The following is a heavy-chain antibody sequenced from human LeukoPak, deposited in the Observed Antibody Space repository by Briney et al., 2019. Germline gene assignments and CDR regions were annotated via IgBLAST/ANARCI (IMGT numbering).Heavy chain of an antibody. CDR3: ARYCSSTSCSFFDY. D-gene: IGHD2-2*01. CDR2: IYHSRST. Sequence: SQTLSLTCAVSGGSISSSGYSWSWIRQPPGKGLEWIGYIYHSRSTYYNPSLKSRVTISVDRSKNQFSLKLSSVTAADTAVYYCARYCSSTSCSFFDYWGQGTLVTVSS. V-gene: IGHV4-30-2*01. CDR1: GGSISSSGYS. J-gene: IGHJ4*02.